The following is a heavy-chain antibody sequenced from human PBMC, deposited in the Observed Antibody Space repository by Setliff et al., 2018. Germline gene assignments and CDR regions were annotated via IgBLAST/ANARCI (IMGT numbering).Heavy chain of an antibody. CDR3: ARARGYSYGPFDY. CDR2: INPNSGNT. Sequence: ASVKVSCKASGYTFTSYYMHWVRQAPGQGLEWMGWINPNSGNTGSTQKFQGRVTMTRNTSTSTAYMELSRLTSEDTAVYSCARARGYSYGPFDYWGQGTLVTVSS. J-gene: IGHJ4*02. CDR1: GYTFTSYY. D-gene: IGHD5-18*01. V-gene: IGHV1-8*02.